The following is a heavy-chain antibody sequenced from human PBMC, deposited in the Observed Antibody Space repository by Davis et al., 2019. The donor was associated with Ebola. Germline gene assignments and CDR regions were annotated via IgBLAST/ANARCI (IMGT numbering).Heavy chain of an antibody. CDR3: ARTSIVGTTTTASDI. Sequence: ASSVKVSCKASGYTFTNYYMHWVRQAPGQGLEWMGMINPNDGRTIYAQKFQGRVTVTRNTSITTAYMELSSLRSEDTAVYFCARTSIVGTTTTASDIWGQGTMVTVSS. D-gene: IGHD1-26*01. CDR2: INPNDGRT. V-gene: IGHV1-46*01. J-gene: IGHJ3*02. CDR1: GYTFTNYY.